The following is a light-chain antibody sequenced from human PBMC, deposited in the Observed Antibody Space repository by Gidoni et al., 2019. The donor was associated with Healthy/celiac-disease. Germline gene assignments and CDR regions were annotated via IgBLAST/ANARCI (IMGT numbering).Light chain of an antibody. V-gene: IGLV7-43*01. Sequence: QTVVTQEPSLTVSPGGTATLTCASSTGAVTSGYYPNWFQQKPGQAPRALIYSTSNKHPWTPARFSGSLLGGKAALTLSGVQPEAEAEYYCLLYYGGAHHVVFGGGTKLTVL. CDR2: STS. CDR1: TGAVTSGYY. J-gene: IGLJ2*01. CDR3: LLYYGGAHHVV.